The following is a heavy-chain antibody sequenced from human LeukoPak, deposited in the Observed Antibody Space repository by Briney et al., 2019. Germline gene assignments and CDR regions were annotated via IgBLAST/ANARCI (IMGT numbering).Heavy chain of an antibody. Sequence: GGSLRLSCAASEFTFSSYWMSWFRQAPGKGLEWGANMKQDGGEKYYLDSVKGRFTVSRDNAKNSLYLQMNSLRAEDTAVYYCARYSGSYYYPPAWDLWGQGTLVTVSS. V-gene: IGHV3-7*01. J-gene: IGHJ4*02. CDR2: MKQDGGEK. CDR1: EFTFSSYW. D-gene: IGHD1-26*01. CDR3: ARYSGSYYYPPAWDL.